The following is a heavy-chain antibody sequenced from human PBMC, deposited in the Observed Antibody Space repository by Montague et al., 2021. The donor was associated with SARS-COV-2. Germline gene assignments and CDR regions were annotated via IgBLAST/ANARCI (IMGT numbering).Heavy chain of an antibody. D-gene: IGHD1-26*01. CDR2: INHSGST. Sequence: SETLSLTCAVYGGSFSGYYWSWIRQPPGKGLEWIGEINHSGSTNYNPSLKSRVTISVDTSKNQFSLKLSSVTAADTAVYCCARAQRGSYYVHVTGGYYGMDVWGQGTTVTVSS. V-gene: IGHV4-34*01. J-gene: IGHJ6*02. CDR1: GGSFSGYY. CDR3: ARAQRGSYYVHVTGGYYGMDV.